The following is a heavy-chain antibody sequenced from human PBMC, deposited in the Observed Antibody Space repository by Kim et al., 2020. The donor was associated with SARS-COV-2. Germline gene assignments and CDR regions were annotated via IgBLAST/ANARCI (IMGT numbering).Heavy chain of an antibody. Sequence: MGGIIHGFNTVDYEQKFQGRVTITADGSTSTAYMELSSLIPEDTAVYYCARDGTPLVHFAILGNDWFGPWGQGTLVTVSS. CDR3: ARDGTPLVHFAILGNDWFGP. CDR2: IIHGFNTV. V-gene: IGHV1-69*01. D-gene: IGHD2-2*02. J-gene: IGHJ5*02.